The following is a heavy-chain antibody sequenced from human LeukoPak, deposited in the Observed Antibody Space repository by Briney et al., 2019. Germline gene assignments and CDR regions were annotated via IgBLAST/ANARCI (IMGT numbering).Heavy chain of an antibody. J-gene: IGHJ4*02. D-gene: IGHD1-14*01. V-gene: IGHV3-74*01. CDR3: ARSNQADDY. CDR2: INPGGSSI. CDR1: GFTFSSYW. Sequence: GGSLRLSCAASGFTFSSYWMHWVRQVPGKGLVWVARINPGGSSITYADSVEGRFTISRDNAKNTLYLLMDSLRAEDTGVYYCARSNQADDYWGQGTLVTVSS.